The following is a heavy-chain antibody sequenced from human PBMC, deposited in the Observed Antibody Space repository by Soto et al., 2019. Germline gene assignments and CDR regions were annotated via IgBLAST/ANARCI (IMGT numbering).Heavy chain of an antibody. CDR1: GGSISGYY. V-gene: IGHV4-59*08. J-gene: IGHJ4*02. CDR3: ARHSNEYRKSLDY. CDR2: IYYSGSS. Sequence: PSETLSLTCTVSGGSISGYYWSWIRQPPGKGLEWIAYIYYSGSSNSNPSLKSRVTISVDTSKNQFSLKLSSVTAADTAVYYCARHSNEYRKSLDYWGQGTLVTSPQ. D-gene: IGHD1-1*01.